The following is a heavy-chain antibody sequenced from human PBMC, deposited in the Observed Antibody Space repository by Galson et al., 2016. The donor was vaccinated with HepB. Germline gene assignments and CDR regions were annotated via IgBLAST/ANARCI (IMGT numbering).Heavy chain of an antibody. Sequence: QSGAEVKKPGESLRISCKTSGFSFTSYWINWVRQMPGKGLEWMGRIDPTDSYTHYNPSFQGHVTISADKSITTAYLQWNSLKASDTAMYYCARQGPSSSWYGVYNWFDPWGQGTLVTVSS. D-gene: IGHD6-13*01. CDR3: ARQGPSSSWYGVYNWFDP. J-gene: IGHJ5*02. CDR2: IDPTDSYT. V-gene: IGHV5-10-1*01. CDR1: GFSFTSYW.